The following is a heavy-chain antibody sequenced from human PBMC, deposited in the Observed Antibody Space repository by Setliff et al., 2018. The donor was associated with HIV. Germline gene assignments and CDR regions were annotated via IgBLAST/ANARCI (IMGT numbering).Heavy chain of an antibody. J-gene: IGHJ6*03. Sequence: GSLRLSCAASGFTFHDYGMSWVRQAPGKGLEWVSGINWNGGSIGYADSVKGRFAISRDNGKNSLYLQMNSLRAEDTAVYFCARDQLAAPGSYYYYYYMDVWGKGTTVTVSS. CDR3: ARDQLAAPGSYYYYYYMDV. V-gene: IGHV3-20*04. CDR1: GFTFHDYG. D-gene: IGHD6-13*01. CDR2: INWNGGSI.